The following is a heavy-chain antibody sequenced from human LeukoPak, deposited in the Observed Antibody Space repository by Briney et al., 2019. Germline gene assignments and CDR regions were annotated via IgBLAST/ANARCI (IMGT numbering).Heavy chain of an antibody. CDR2: ISGSGGST. CDR3: AKDKGHYDILTGYYNAPDY. Sequence: GGSLRLSCAASGFTFSSHAMSWVRQAPGKGLEWVSAISGSGGSTYYADSVKGRFTISRDNSKNTLYLQMNSLRAEDTAVYYCAKDKGHYDILTGYYNAPDYWGQGTLVTVSS. D-gene: IGHD3-9*01. V-gene: IGHV3-23*01. CDR1: GFTFSSHA. J-gene: IGHJ4*02.